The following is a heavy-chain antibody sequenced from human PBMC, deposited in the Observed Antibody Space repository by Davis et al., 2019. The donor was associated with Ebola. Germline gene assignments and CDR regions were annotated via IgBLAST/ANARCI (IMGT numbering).Heavy chain of an antibody. D-gene: IGHD3-3*01. J-gene: IGHJ6*02. Sequence: GESLKISCAASGFTFISYWMHWVRQAPGKGLVWVSRINIDGSNTIYADSVEGRFTISRDRSKNTLYPQMNSLTPEDTAVYYCARSRFPYGMDVWGQGTTVSVS. CDR1: GFTFISYW. V-gene: IGHV3-74*01. CDR3: ARSRFPYGMDV. CDR2: INIDGSNT.